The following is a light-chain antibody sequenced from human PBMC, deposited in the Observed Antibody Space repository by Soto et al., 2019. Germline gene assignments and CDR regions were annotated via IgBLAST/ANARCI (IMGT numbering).Light chain of an antibody. CDR2: DVR. CDR3: SSYTSSSTPLI. Sequence: QSALTQPASVSGSPGQSITISCTGTSSDVGGYNYVSWYQQHPGKAPKLMIYDVRNRPSGVSNRFSGSKSGNTASLTISGLQAEDEADYCCSSYTSSSTPLIFGGGTQLTVL. J-gene: IGLJ7*01. CDR1: SSDVGGYNY. V-gene: IGLV2-14*01.